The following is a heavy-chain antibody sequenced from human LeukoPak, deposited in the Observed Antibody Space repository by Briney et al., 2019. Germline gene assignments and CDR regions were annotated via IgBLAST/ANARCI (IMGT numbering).Heavy chain of an antibody. J-gene: IGHJ4*02. CDR3: ARIVAAAGITPDY. D-gene: IGHD6-13*01. CDR2: ISSSSSTI. V-gene: IGHV3-48*04. CDR1: GFTFSSYG. Sequence: GGSLRLSCAASGFTFSSYGMHWVRQAPGKGLEWVSYISSSSSTIYYADSVKGRFTISRDNAKNSLYLQMNSLRAEDTAVYYRARIVAAAGITPDYWGQGTLVPVSS.